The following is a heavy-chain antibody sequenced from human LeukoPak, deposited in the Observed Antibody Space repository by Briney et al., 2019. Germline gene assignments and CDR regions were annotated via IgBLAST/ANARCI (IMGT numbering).Heavy chain of an antibody. V-gene: IGHV4-39*01. CDR3: ARGRYGDYDDFDY. D-gene: IGHD4-17*01. CDR1: GGSISSSSYY. J-gene: IGHJ4*02. Sequence: PSETLSLTCTVSGGSISSSSYYWGWIRQPPGKGLEWIGSIYYSGSTYYNPSLKSRVTISVDTSKNQFSLKLSSVTAADTAVYYCARGRYGDYDDFDYWGQGTLVTVSS. CDR2: IYYSGST.